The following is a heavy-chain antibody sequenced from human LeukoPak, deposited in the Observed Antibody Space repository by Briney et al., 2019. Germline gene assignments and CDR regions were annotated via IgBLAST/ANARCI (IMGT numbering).Heavy chain of an antibody. J-gene: IGHJ6*03. V-gene: IGHV1-46*01. CDR2: INPSGGST. CDR3: ARDLDYSNYYYYYMDV. D-gene: IGHD4-11*01. CDR1: GYTFTSYY. Sequence: ASVKVSCKASGYTFTSYYMHWVRQAPGQGLEWMGIINPSGGSTSYAQKFQGRVTMTRGMSTSTVYMELSSLRSEDTAVYYCARDLDYSNYYYYYMDVWGKGTTVTVSS.